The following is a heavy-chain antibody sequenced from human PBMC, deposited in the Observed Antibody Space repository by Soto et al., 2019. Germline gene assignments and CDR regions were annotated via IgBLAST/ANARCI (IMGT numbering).Heavy chain of an antibody. CDR2: INPSGST. V-gene: IGHV4-34*01. Sequence: QVQLQQWGAGLLKPSETLSLTCAVYGGSFSGYYWSWIRQTPGKGLEWIGEINPSGSTNYNPSLKSLVTISVHTSKNQFSLKLRSVTAADTAVYYCARNRYSSSWNYFDYWGQGTLVTVSS. J-gene: IGHJ4*02. D-gene: IGHD6-13*01. CDR3: ARNRYSSSWNYFDY. CDR1: GGSFSGYY.